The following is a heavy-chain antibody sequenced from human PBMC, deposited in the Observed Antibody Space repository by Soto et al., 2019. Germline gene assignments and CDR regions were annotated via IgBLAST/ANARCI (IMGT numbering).Heavy chain of an antibody. CDR3: ARLAESWWFDP. CDR1: GGSISSSSDY. Sequence: SETLSITCTVSGGSISSSSDYWGWIRQPPGKGLEWIGSIYYSGSTYYNPSLKSRVTISVDTSKNQFSLKLSSVTAADTAVYYCARLAESWWFDPWGQGTLVTVSS. J-gene: IGHJ5*02. D-gene: IGHD3-16*01. CDR2: IYYSGST. V-gene: IGHV4-39*01.